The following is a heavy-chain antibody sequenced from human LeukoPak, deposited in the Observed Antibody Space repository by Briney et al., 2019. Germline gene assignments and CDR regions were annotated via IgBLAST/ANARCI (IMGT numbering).Heavy chain of an antibody. CDR1: GFTFSSYA. CDR2: ISGSGGST. Sequence: GGSLRLSCAAPGFTFSSYAMSWVRQAPGKGLEWVSAISGSGGSTYYADSVKGRFTISRDNSKNTLYLQMNSLRAEDTAVYYCAKEQRYFDWLFPADYWGQGTLVTVSS. J-gene: IGHJ4*02. D-gene: IGHD3-9*01. V-gene: IGHV3-23*01. CDR3: AKEQRYFDWLFPADY.